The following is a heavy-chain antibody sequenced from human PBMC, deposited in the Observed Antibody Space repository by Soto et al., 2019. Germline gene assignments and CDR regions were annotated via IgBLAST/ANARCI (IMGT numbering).Heavy chain of an antibody. CDR1: GFTLSDDY. CDR3: ARDLSSRSSGANYYFDY. Sequence: GGSLRLSCAASGFTLSDDYMSWIRQAPWKGLEWVSYISSSGSTIYYADTLKGRFTISRDNAKNSLYLQMNSLRAEDTAVYYCARDLSSRSSGANYYFDYWGQGTLVTVSS. D-gene: IGHD3-22*01. CDR2: ISSSGSTI. V-gene: IGHV3-11*01. J-gene: IGHJ4*02.